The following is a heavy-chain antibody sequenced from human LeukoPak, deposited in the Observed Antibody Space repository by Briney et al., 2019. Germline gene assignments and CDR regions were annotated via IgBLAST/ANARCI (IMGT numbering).Heavy chain of an antibody. D-gene: IGHD3-10*01. V-gene: IGHV3-9*01. CDR3: AKHIWFGEVPIDAFDI. Sequence: GRSLRLSCAASGFTFDDYAMHWVRQAPGKGLEWVSGISWNSGSIGYADSVKGRFTISRDNSKNTLYLQMNSLRAEDTAVYYCAKHIWFGEVPIDAFDIWGQGTMVTVSS. CDR1: GFTFDDYA. CDR2: ISWNSGSI. J-gene: IGHJ3*02.